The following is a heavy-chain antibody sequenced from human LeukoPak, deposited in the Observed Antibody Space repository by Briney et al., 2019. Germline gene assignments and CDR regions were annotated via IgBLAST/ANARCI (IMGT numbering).Heavy chain of an antibody. CDR1: GFTFSSYT. V-gene: IGHV3-21*01. J-gene: IGHJ4*02. CDR3: ANWGYDILTGYYS. CDR2: ISSGSSFI. D-gene: IGHD3-9*01. Sequence: GGSLRLSCAASGFTFSSYTMNWVRQAPGKGLEWVSSISSGSSFIYYADSVKGRFTISRDNSKNTLYLQMNSLRAEDTAVYYCANWGYDILTGYYSWGQGTLVTVSS.